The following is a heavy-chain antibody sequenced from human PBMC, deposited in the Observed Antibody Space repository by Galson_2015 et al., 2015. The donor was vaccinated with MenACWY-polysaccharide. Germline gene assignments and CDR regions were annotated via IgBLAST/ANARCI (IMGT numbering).Heavy chain of an antibody. CDR3: ARGGRRFPENYYFDY. D-gene: IGHD3-16*01. J-gene: IGHJ4*02. CDR1: GFTFSGNW. V-gene: IGHV3-74*01. Sequence: SLRLSCAASGFTFSGNWLHWVRQAPGKGLVWVSRINSDGRSTSYADSVKGRFTTSGDNAKNTLSLQMNSLSAEDTAVYYCARGGRRFPENYYFDYWGQGTLVTVSS. CDR2: INSDGRST.